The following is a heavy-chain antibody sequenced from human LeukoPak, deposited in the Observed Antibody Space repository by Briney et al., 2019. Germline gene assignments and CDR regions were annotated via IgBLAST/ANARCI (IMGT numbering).Heavy chain of an antibody. Sequence: SETLSLTCTVSGGSISSYYWSWIRQPPGKGLEWIGYFYYSGSTNYNPSLKSRVTISVDTSKNQFSLKLSSVTAADTAVYYCARSGGWFGELFRMDVWGQGTTVTVSS. CDR1: GGSISSYY. D-gene: IGHD3-10*01. J-gene: IGHJ6*02. CDR2: FYYSGST. CDR3: ARSGGWFGELFRMDV. V-gene: IGHV4-59*01.